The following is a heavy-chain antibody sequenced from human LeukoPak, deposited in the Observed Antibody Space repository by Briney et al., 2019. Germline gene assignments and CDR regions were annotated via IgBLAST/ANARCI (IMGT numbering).Heavy chain of an antibody. D-gene: IGHD6-19*01. CDR1: GFTFSSYA. CDR3: ARDLGYSSGWTFDY. J-gene: IGHJ4*02. Sequence: PGGSLRLSCAASGFTFSSYAMSWVRQAPGKGLEWVSAISGSGGSTYYADSVKGRFTISRDNSKNTLYLQMNSLRAEDTAVYYCARDLGYSSGWTFDYWGQGTLVTVSS. V-gene: IGHV3-23*01. CDR2: ISGSGGST.